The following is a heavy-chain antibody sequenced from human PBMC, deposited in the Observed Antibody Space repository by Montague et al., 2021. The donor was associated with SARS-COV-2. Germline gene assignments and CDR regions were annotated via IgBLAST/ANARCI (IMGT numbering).Heavy chain of an antibody. CDR1: GFPFSSYA. CDR2: ITGSGGGT. Sequence: SRRLSCAASGFPFSSYAMSWVRRAPGKGLEWVSAITGSGGGTYYAGSVKGRFTISKDNSKNMLYLQMNSLRAEDTAVYYCAKDQVYSGSYFADWGQGTLVTVSS. J-gene: IGHJ4*02. V-gene: IGHV3-23*01. CDR3: AKDQVYSGSYFAD. D-gene: IGHD1-26*01.